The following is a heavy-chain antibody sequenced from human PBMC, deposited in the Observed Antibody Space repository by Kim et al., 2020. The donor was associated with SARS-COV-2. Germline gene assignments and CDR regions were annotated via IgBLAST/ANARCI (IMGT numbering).Heavy chain of an antibody. Sequence: YYVDSVKGRFTISRDNAKNSLYLQMNSLRAEDTAVYYCARAHPARDFDYWGQGTLVTVSS. J-gene: IGHJ4*02. V-gene: IGHV3-7*01. CDR3: ARAHPARDFDY. D-gene: IGHD6-6*01.